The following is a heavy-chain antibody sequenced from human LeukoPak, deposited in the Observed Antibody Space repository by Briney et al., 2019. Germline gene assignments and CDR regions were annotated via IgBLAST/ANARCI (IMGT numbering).Heavy chain of an antibody. Sequence: GGSLRLSCAASGFTFSSYWMSWVRQAPGKGLEWVANIKQDGSEKYYVDSVKGRFTISRDNAKNSLYLQMNSLRVEDTALYYCAKDRFRTLSSGRNHAFDIWGQGTMVTVSS. V-gene: IGHV3-7*03. J-gene: IGHJ3*02. D-gene: IGHD3/OR15-3a*01. CDR3: AKDRFRTLSSGRNHAFDI. CDR2: IKQDGSEK. CDR1: GFTFSSYW.